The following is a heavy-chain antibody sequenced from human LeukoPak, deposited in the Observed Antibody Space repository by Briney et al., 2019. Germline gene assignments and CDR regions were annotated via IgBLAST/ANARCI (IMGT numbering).Heavy chain of an antibody. CDR1: AFSLNAYN. D-gene: IGHD1-26*01. CDR3: VRDRGTYRPIDY. CDR2: ISYTGTYI. V-gene: IGHV3-21*04. J-gene: IGHJ4*02. Sequence: GGCLRLSCAASAFSLNAYNMNWVRQAPGKGLEWVSSISYTGTYIYYADSVKGRFTISRDNAQNSLYLQMNSLRAEDTAIYYCVRDRGTYRPIDYWGQGTLVTVSS.